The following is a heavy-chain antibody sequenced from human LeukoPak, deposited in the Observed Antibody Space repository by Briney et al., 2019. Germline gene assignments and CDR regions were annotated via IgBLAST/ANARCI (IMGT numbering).Heavy chain of an antibody. CDR3: AREPRYYDILTGWFDH. D-gene: IGHD3-9*01. CDR1: GRTLSTYA. V-gene: IGHV1-69*06. Sequence: SVNVSCKASGRTLSTYAISWVRQAPGQGLEWMGGIISIFGTVKYAQKFQGRVTITVDKSTSTAYMELSSLRSEDTAVYYCAREPRYYDILTGWFDHWGQGTLVTVSS. CDR2: IISIFGTV. J-gene: IGHJ5*02.